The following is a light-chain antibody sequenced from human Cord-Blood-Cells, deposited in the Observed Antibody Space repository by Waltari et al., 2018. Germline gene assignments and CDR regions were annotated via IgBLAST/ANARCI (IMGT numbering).Light chain of an antibody. Sequence: QSALTQPRSVSGSPGQSVTIPCTGNSSDVGGYNYVSWYQQHPGKAPKLMIYDVSKRPSGVPDRFSGSKSGNTASLTISGLQAEDEADYYCCSYAGSYTYVFGTGTKVTVL. CDR3: CSYAGSYTYV. CDR1: SSDVGGYNY. V-gene: IGLV2-11*01. J-gene: IGLJ1*01. CDR2: DVS.